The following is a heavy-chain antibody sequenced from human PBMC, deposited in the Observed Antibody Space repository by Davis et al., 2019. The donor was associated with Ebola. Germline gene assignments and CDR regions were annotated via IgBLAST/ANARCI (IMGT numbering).Heavy chain of an antibody. Sequence: SGPTLVKPTQTLTLTCTFSGFSPTSRPVGVGWIRQPPGGALEWLGFVYWDDDNRYSPSLKNRLTLTRDTSRNQVVLTMTNMDPADTATYYCAHLHCTSAACCYDYWGQGTLVTVSS. D-gene: IGHD2-2*01. J-gene: IGHJ4*02. CDR1: GFSPTSRPVG. CDR2: VYWDDDN. V-gene: IGHV2-5*02. CDR3: AHLHCTSAACCYDY.